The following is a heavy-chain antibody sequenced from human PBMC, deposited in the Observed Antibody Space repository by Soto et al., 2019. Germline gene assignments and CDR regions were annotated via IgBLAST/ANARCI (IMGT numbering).Heavy chain of an antibody. CDR2: IYYSGST. CDR1: GGSISSGGYY. V-gene: IGHV4-31*03. J-gene: IGHJ6*02. CDR3: ARDLSHYDILTSPRNDYYYYGMDV. Sequence: SETLSLTCTVSGGSISSGGYYWSWIRQHPGKGLEWIGYIYYSGSTYYNPSLKSRVTISVDTSKNQFSLKLSSVTAADTAVYYCARDLSHYDILTSPRNDYYYYGMDVWGQGTTVTVSS. D-gene: IGHD3-9*01.